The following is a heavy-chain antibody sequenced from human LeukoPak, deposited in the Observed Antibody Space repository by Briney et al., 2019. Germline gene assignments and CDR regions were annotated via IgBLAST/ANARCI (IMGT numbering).Heavy chain of an antibody. CDR3: ARGDLWLGH. CDR1: GFIFSSYW. D-gene: IGHD3-10*01. Sequence: TGGSLRLSCATSGFIFSSYWMCWVRQAPGKGLDWVANIKSDGSEEYYGDSVKGRFTISRDNAKNSLYLQMNSLRVEDTAVYYCARGDLWLGHWGQGSLVTVSS. V-gene: IGHV3-7*01. J-gene: IGHJ4*02. CDR2: IKSDGSEE.